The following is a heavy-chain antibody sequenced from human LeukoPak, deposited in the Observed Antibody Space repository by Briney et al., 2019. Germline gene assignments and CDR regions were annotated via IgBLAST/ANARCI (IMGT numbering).Heavy chain of an antibody. CDR2: ISWNSGSI. Sequence: PGRSLRLSCAASGFTFDDYAMHWVRQAPGKGLEWVSGISWNSGSIGYADSVKGRFTISRDNAKNSLYLQMNSLRAEDTALYYCAKVGYSGSYYMGHLDYWGQGTLVTVSS. CDR1: GFTFDDYA. CDR3: AKVGYSGSYYMGHLDY. V-gene: IGHV3-9*01. D-gene: IGHD1-26*01. J-gene: IGHJ4*02.